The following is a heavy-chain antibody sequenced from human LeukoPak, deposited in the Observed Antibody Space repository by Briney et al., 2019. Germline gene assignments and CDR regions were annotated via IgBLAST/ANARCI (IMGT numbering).Heavy chain of an antibody. D-gene: IGHD2-15*01. CDR1: GLTFSSYW. Sequence: PGGSLRLSCAASGLTFSSYWMSWVRQPPGKGLEWVGRIRSRANSYTTAFAASVKGRFTISRDDSKNTAFLQMNSLKTDDTAVYYCTRLVVGDAFDVWGQGTTVTVSS. V-gene: IGHV3-73*01. J-gene: IGHJ3*01. CDR2: IRSRANSYTT. CDR3: TRLVVGDAFDV.